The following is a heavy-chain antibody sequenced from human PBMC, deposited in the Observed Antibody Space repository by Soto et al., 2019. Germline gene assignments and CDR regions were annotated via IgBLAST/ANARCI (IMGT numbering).Heavy chain of an antibody. J-gene: IGHJ6*02. D-gene: IGHD3-10*01. CDR3: ARDGPSYYASRRDV. CDR1: GIPVSSNY. V-gene: IGHV3-53*04. CDR2: LHSGGDT. Sequence: EVQLVESGGGLVQPGGSLRLSCVASGIPVSSNYMTWVRQAPGKGLEWVSVLHSGGDTYYANSVKGRFTISRHDSTNTVFLQMNSLTAEDTAVYYCARDGPSYYASRRDVWGQGTTVTVSS.